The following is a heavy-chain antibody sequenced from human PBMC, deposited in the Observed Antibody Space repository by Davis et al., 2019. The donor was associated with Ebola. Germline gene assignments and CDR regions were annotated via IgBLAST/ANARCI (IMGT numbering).Heavy chain of an antibody. J-gene: IGHJ4*02. D-gene: IGHD3-9*01. CDR3: ARENPTPYYDILTGPTYFFDY. CDR1: GGTFSSYA. CDR2: IIPIFGTA. V-gene: IGHV1-69*13. Sequence: SVKVSCKASGGTFSSYAISWVRQAPGQGLEWMGGIIPIFGTANYAQKFQGRVTITADESTSTAYMELSSLRSEDTAVYYCARENPTPYYDILTGPTYFFDYWGQGTLVTVSS.